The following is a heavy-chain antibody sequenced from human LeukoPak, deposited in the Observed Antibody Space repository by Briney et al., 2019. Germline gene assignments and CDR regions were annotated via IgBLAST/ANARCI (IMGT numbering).Heavy chain of an antibody. CDR3: ARATAAGRRLDY. D-gene: IGHD6-13*01. V-gene: IGHV1-46*01. CDR2: INPSGGST. CDR1: GYTLTSYY. J-gene: IGHJ4*02. Sequence: GASVRVSCKASGYTLTSYYMHWVRQAPGQGLEWMAMINPSGGSTTYAQKVQGRVTMTRDTSTSTVYMELSSLRSDDTAVYYCARATAAGRRLDYWGQGTLVTVSS.